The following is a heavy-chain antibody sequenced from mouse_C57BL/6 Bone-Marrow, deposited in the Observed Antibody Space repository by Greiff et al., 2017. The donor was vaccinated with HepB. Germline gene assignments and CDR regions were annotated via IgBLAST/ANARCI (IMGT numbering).Heavy chain of an antibody. CDR3: ARSFYYYGSSYSAWFAY. CDR2: IHPNSGIT. J-gene: IGHJ3*01. D-gene: IGHD1-1*01. Sequence: QVQLQQPGAELVKPGASVKWSSKASGSTFTSYWRPWVKQRPGQGLEWIGMIHPNSGITNYNEKFKSKATLTVDKSSSTAYMQLSSLTSEDSAVYYCARSFYYYGSSYSAWFAYWGQGTLVTVSA. CDR1: GSTFTSYW. V-gene: IGHV1-64*01.